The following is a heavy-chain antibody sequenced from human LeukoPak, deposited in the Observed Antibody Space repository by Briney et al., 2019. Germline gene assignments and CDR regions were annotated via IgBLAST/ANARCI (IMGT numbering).Heavy chain of an antibody. J-gene: IGHJ4*02. CDR2: ISYDGSNK. Sequence: GGSLRLSCAGSGFTLSSYGMHWVRQAPGKGLEWVAFISYDGSNKYYADSVKGRFTISRDNSKNTLYLQMNSLRAEDTALYYCARSYGLTSYCDYWGQGTLVTVSS. CDR3: ARSYGLTSYCDY. CDR1: GFTLSSYG. D-gene: IGHD4-17*01. V-gene: IGHV3-30*03.